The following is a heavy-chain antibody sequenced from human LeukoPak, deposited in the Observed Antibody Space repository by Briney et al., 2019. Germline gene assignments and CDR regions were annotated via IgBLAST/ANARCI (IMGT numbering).Heavy chain of an antibody. CDR2: IIPILGIA. D-gene: IGHD3-10*01. CDR1: GGTFSSYA. V-gene: IGHV1-69*04. Sequence: SVKVSCKASGGTFSSYAISWVRQAPGQGLEWMGRIIPILGIANHAQKFQGRVTITADKSTSTAYMELSSLRSEDTAVYYCARQISGPNNNWFDPWGQGTLVTVSS. CDR3: ARQISGPNNNWFDP. J-gene: IGHJ5*02.